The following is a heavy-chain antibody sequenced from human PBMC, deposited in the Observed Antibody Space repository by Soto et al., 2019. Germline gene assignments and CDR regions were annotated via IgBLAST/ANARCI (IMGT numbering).Heavy chain of an antibody. CDR2: IKQDGSEK. CDR1: GFTFSSYW. CDR3: ARDRGGSYYGDYYYYYGMDV. V-gene: IGHV3-7*03. J-gene: IGHJ6*02. Sequence: PVGSLRLSCAASGFTFSSYWMSWVRQAPGKGLEWVANIKQDGSEKYYVDSVKGRFTISRDNAKNSLYLQMNSLRAEDTAVYYCARDRGGSYYGDYYYYYGMDVWGQGTTVTVSS. D-gene: IGHD1-26*01.